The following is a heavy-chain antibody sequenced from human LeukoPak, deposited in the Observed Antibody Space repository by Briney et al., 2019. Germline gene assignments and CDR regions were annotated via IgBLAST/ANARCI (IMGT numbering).Heavy chain of an antibody. D-gene: IGHD6-13*01. CDR3: AKDRQQLANLDY. CDR2: ISGSGLNT. CDR1: GFTFSGYA. Sequence: PGGSLRLSCAASGFTFSGYAMSCVRQAPGRGLEWVSAISGSGLNTYYADSVKGRFTISRDNSKNTLYLQINSLRVEDTAVYYCAKDRQQLANLDYWGQGTLVTVSS. V-gene: IGHV3-23*01. J-gene: IGHJ4*02.